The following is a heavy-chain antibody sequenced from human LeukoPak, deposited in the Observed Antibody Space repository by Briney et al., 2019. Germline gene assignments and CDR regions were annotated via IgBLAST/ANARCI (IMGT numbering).Heavy chain of an antibody. Sequence: SETLSLTCTVSGGSISSSSYYWGWIRQPPGKGLEWVGSIYYSGSTYYNPSLKSRVTISVDTSKNQFSLKLSSVTAADTAVYYCARHFPYSYGSEGFDYWGQGTLVTVSS. CDR1: GGSISSSSYY. J-gene: IGHJ4*02. V-gene: IGHV4-39*01. CDR2: IYYSGST. D-gene: IGHD5-18*01. CDR3: ARHFPYSYGSEGFDY.